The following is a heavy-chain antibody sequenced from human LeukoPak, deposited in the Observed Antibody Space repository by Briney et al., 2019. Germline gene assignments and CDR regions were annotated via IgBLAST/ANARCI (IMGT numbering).Heavy chain of an antibody. J-gene: IGHJ5*02. CDR2: IYHDGTT. CDR3: ARRHRHGTYRFDP. Sequence: PSETLSLTCTVSGDSINSGDYRWDWIRQPPGKGLEWIGSIYHDGTTYYNPSLKSRLTISLDMSKSQFSLKLSSVTAADTAVYYCARRHRHGTYRFDPWGQGILVTVSS. CDR1: GDSINSGDYR. V-gene: IGHV4-39*01. D-gene: IGHD5-24*01.